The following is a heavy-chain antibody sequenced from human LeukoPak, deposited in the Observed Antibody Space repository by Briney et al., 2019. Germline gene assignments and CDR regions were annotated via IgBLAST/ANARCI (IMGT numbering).Heavy chain of an antibody. J-gene: IGHJ3*02. V-gene: IGHV1-2*02. CDR3: ARVYASSGYHDAFDI. CDR2: MNPNSGGT. D-gene: IGHD3-22*01. CDR1: GYTFTGYY. Sequence: ASVKVSCMASGYTFTGYYMHWVRPAPGQGREWMGWMNPNSGGTNYAKKFQGRVTMTSDTSISTAYMELSRLRSDDTAVYYCARVYASSGYHDAFDIWGQGTMVTVSS.